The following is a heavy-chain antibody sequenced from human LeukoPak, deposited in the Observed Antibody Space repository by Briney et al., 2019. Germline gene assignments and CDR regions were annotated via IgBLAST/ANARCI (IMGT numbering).Heavy chain of an antibody. J-gene: IGHJ4*02. CDR2: ISYDGSTI. CDR1: GFTFSSYG. D-gene: IGHD1-26*01. Sequence: GGSLRLSCAASGFTFSSYGIHWVRQAPGKGLEWVAVISYDGSTIYYADSVKGRFTISRDNSKDTLYLQMNSLRADDTAVYYCAKGVGSTGSYFDYWGQGTLVTVPS. V-gene: IGHV3-30*18. CDR3: AKGVGSTGSYFDY.